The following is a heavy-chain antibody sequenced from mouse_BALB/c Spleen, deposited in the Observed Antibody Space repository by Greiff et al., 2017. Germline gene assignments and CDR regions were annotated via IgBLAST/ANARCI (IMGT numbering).Heavy chain of an antibody. CDR2: INPGSGGT. V-gene: IGHV1-54*01. CDR3: ARDGNYPYYYAMDY. CDR1: GYAFTNYL. J-gene: IGHJ4*01. Sequence: QVQLQQSGAELVRPGTSVKVSCKASGYAFTNYLIEWVKQRPGQGLEWIGVINPGSGGTNYNEKFKGKATLTADKSSSTAYMQLSSLTSEDSAVYFCARDGNYPYYYAMDYWGQGTSVTVSS. D-gene: IGHD2-1*01.